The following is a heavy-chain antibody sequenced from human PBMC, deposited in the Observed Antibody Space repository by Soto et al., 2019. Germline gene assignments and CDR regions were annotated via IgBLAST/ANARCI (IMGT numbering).Heavy chain of an antibody. CDR2: INTKTGGT. V-gene: IGHV1-2*02. J-gene: IGHJ5*02. CDR3: ARVGPTRWFEP. Sequence: QVHLVQSGAEVKKPGASVKVSCKASGYSFTDYYMHWVRQAPGQGLERMGWINTKTGGTHYAQRVQGRVTMTGDTSTNPAYMELSILRSDDTAVYYCARVGPTRWFEPWGQGTVVTVSS. CDR1: GYSFTDYY.